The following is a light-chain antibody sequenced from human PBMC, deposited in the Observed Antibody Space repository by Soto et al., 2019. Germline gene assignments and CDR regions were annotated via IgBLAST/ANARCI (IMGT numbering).Light chain of an antibody. J-gene: IGKJ4*01. CDR2: AAS. CDR3: QQSYSTPLT. V-gene: IGKV1-39*01. Sequence: DIQMTQSPSSLSASVGDRVTVTCRTSQNIYNYLNWYQQKPGKAPKLLIYAASSVQSGVPLRFSGSGSGTEFTLTISSLQPDDFATYYCQQSYSTPLTFGGGTKVDIK. CDR1: QNIYNY.